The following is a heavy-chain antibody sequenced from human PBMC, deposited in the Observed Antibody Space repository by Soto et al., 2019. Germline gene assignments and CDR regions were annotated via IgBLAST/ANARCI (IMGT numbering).Heavy chain of an antibody. V-gene: IGHV1-8*01. J-gene: IGHJ5*02. CDR3: ARTNYYDTSGHPNWFDP. Sequence: ASVKVSCKASGYTFTSSDINWVRQATGQGLEWMGWMNPNSGNTGYAQKFQGRVTMTRNTSISTAYMELSSLRSEDTAVYYCARTNYYDTSGHPNWFDPWGQGTLVTVSS. CDR2: MNPNSGNT. CDR1: GYTFTSSD. D-gene: IGHD3-22*01.